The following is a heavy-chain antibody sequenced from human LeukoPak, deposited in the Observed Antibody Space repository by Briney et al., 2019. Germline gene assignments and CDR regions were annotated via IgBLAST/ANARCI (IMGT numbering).Heavy chain of an antibody. CDR2: IIPIFGIA. J-gene: IGHJ3*02. CDR3: ARVEGPYYYDSSGYQTGAFDI. Sequence: ASVKVSCKASGGTFSSYAISWMRQAPGQGLEWMGRIIPIFGIANYAQKFQGRVTITADKSTSTAYVELSSLRSEDTAVYYCARVEGPYYYDSSGYQTGAFDIWGQGTMVTVSS. D-gene: IGHD3-22*01. V-gene: IGHV1-69*04. CDR1: GGTFSSYA.